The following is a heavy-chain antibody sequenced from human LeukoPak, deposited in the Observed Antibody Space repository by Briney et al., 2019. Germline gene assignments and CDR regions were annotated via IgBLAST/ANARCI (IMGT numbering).Heavy chain of an antibody. CDR3: ARGHYGSGTDAFDI. V-gene: IGHV1-8*01. J-gene: IGHJ3*02. D-gene: IGHD3-10*01. Sequence: ASVKVSCKASGYTFTSYDINWVRQATGRGLEWMGWMNPNSGNTGYAQKFQGRVTMTRNTSISTAYMELSSLRSEDTAVYYCARGHYGSGTDAFDIWGQGTMVTVSS. CDR2: MNPNSGNT. CDR1: GYTFTSYD.